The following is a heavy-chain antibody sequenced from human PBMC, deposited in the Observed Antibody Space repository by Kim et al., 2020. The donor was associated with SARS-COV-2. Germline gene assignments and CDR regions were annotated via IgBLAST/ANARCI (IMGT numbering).Heavy chain of an antibody. CDR1: GFTFSSYA. CDR3: ARLSDSYYYDSSGELQGFYYVDY. D-gene: IGHD3-22*01. CDR2: ISSNGGST. Sequence: GGSLRLSCAASGFTFSSYAMHWVRQAPGKGLEYVSAISSNGGSTYYANSVKGRFTISRDNSKNTLYLQMGSLRAEDMAVYYCARLSDSYYYDSSGELQGFYYVDYWGQGTLVTVSS. V-gene: IGHV3-64*01. J-gene: IGHJ4*02.